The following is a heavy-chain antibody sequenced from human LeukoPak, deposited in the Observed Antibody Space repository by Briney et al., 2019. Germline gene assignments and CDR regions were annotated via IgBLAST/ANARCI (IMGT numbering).Heavy chain of an antibody. D-gene: IGHD1-7*01. J-gene: IGHJ4*02. Sequence: ASVKVSCKASGYTFTSYYMHWVRQAPGQGLEWMGIINPSGGSTSYAQKFQGRVTMTRDMSTSTVYMELSSLRSEDTAVYYCAKVAQPEAYNWNYGTYYFDYWGQGTLVTVSS. CDR3: AKVAQPEAYNWNYGTYYFDY. CDR1: GYTFTSYY. CDR2: INPSGGST. V-gene: IGHV1-46*01.